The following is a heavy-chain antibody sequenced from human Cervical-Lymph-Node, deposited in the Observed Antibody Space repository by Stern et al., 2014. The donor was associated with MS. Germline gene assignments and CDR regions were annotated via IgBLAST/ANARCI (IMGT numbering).Heavy chain of an antibody. Sequence: QVQLQESGPGLVKPSETLSLTCTVSGGSISSYYWSWIRQPPGKGLEWIGYIYYSGSTNYNPSLKSRVTISVDTSKNQFSLNLSSVPAADTAVYYFARVQSDSGDSPRVFDIWGQGTMVPVSS. CDR3: ARVQSDSGDSPRVFDI. V-gene: IGHV4-59*01. CDR2: IYYSGST. J-gene: IGHJ3*02. CDR1: GGSISSYY. D-gene: IGHD4-17*01.